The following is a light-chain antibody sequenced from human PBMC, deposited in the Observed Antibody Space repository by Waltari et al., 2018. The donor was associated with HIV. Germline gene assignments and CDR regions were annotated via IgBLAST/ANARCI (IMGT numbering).Light chain of an antibody. J-gene: IGKJ5*01. V-gene: IGKV1-39*01. CDR1: ETINRS. CDR2: AAS. CDR3: QQSYSSPIT. Sequence: DIQMTQSPSSLSASIGDRVTITCRASETINRSLNWYQYTPGKAPKVVIFAASSLQSGVPSRSNGSGSGTDFTLTISSLQPEDFVTYFCQQSYSSPITFGQGTRLEI.